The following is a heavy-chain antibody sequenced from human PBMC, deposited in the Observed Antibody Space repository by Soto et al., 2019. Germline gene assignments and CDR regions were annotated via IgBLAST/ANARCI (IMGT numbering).Heavy chain of an antibody. CDR3: ARDYGDYVRAFDI. CDR1: GGSIVSTNW. V-gene: IGHV4-4*02. J-gene: IGHJ3*02. D-gene: IGHD4-17*01. Sequence: QVLLQGSGPGLVKPSGTLSLTCAVSGGSIVSTNWWTWVRQPPGKGLEWIGESSHSGSTNYNPSLKSRVTISVDKSKKQFSLKLSSVTAADTAVYYCARDYGDYVRAFDIWGQGTMVTVSS. CDR2: SSHSGST.